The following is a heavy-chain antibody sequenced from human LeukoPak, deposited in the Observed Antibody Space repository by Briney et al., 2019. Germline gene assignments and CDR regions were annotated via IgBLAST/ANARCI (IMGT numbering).Heavy chain of an antibody. D-gene: IGHD3-22*01. Sequence: PSGTLSLTCAVSGGSISSSNWWSWVRQPPGKGLEWIGEIYHSGSTNYNPSLKSRVTISVDKSKNQFSLKLSSVTAADTAVYYCAYYYDSSGYYYDYWGQGTLVTASS. CDR3: AYYYDSSGYYYDY. J-gene: IGHJ4*02. CDR1: GGSISSSNW. V-gene: IGHV4-4*02. CDR2: IYHSGST.